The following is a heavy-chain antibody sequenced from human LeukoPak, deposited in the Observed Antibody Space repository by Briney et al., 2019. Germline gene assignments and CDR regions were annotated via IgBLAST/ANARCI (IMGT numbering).Heavy chain of an antibody. V-gene: IGHV3-30*18. CDR2: MSYDGSNK. D-gene: IGHD3-22*01. CDR1: GFTFSSYG. CDR3: AKEGYYDSSGYEDYFDY. Sequence: PGRSLRLSCAASGFTFSSYGMHWVRQAPGKGLEWVAVMSYDGSNKYYADSVKGRFTISRDNSKNTLYLQMNSLRAEDTAVHYCAKEGYYDSSGYEDYFDYWGQGTLVTVSS. J-gene: IGHJ4*02.